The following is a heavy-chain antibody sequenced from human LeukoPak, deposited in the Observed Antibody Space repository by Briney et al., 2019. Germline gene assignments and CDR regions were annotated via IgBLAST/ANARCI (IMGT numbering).Heavy chain of an antibody. CDR3: ARGGDRSSWSIDY. CDR1: GGSIINDY. V-gene: IGHV4-59*12. CDR2: IYYTGNM. D-gene: IGHD6-13*01. Sequence: SETVSLTCSVSGGSIINDYWNWIRQPPGKGLEWIGYIYYTGNMLNSPPLKSRVTISVDTSKNQFSLKLKSVTAADTAVYYCARGGDRSSWSIDYWGQGTLVTVSS. J-gene: IGHJ4*02.